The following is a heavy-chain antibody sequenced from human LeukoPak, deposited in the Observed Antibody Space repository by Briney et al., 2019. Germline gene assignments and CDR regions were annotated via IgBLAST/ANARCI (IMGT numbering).Heavy chain of an antibody. D-gene: IGHD4-17*01. J-gene: IGHJ4*02. CDR1: GYSISSGYY. V-gene: IGHV4-38-2*01. Sequence: PSETLSLTCAVSGYSISSGYYWGWIRQPPGKGLEWIGSIYHSGSTYYNPSLKSRVTISVDTSKNQFSLKLSSVTAADTAVYYCARRAEDYGDYGLDYWGQGTLVTFSS. CDR3: ARRAEDYGDYGLDY. CDR2: IYHSGST.